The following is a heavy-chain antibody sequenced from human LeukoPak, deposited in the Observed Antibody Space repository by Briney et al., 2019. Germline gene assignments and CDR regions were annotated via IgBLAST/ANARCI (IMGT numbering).Heavy chain of an antibody. J-gene: IGHJ4*02. CDR2: ISGSGGST. V-gene: IGHV3-23*01. CDR3: AKPRHLLRFLEWLSPFDY. Sequence: GGSLRLSCAASGFTFDDYGMSWVRQGPGKGLEWVSAISGSGGSTYYADSVKGRFTISRDNSKNTLYLQMNSLRAEDTAVYYCAKPRHLLRFLEWLSPFDYWGQGTLVTVSS. CDR1: GFTFDDYG. D-gene: IGHD3-3*01.